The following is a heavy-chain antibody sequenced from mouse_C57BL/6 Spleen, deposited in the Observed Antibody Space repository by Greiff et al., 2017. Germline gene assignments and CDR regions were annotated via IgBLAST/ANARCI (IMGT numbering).Heavy chain of an antibody. V-gene: IGHV1-26*01. J-gene: IGHJ3*01. CDR2: INPNNGGT. Sequence: VQLKQSGPELVKPGASVKISCKASGYTFTDYYMNWVKQSHGKSLEWIGDINPNNGGTRYNQKFKGKATLTVDKSSSTAYMGLRSLTSEDSAVYYCARSLYLAWFAYWGQGTLVTVSA. CDR3: ARSLYLAWFAY. CDR1: GYTFTDYY. D-gene: IGHD5-1-1*01.